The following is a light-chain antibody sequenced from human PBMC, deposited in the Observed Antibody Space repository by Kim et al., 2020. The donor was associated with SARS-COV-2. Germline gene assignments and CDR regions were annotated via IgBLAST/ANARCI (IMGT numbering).Light chain of an antibody. CDR1: SSDVGSYNY. CDR3: CSYAGSYTYV. CDR2: DVI. Sequence: QSAPTQPRSVSGSPGQSVTISCTGTSSDVGSYNYVSWYQQHPGKAPKLMIHDVIKRPSGVPDRFSGSKSGNTASLTISGLQAEDEADYYCCSYAGSYTYVFGTGTKVTVL. V-gene: IGLV2-11*01. J-gene: IGLJ1*01.